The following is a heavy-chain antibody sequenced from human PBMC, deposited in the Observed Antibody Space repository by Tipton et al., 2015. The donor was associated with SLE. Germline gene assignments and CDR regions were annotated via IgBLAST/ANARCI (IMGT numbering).Heavy chain of an antibody. CDR2: IKGDGTEK. CDR3: VRVYCSSDTCYQIDC. Sequence: SLRLSCAASGFTFNNYWMTWVRQAPGKGLEWVANIKGDGTEKYYVDSVKGRFTISRDNAKHSLYLQMNSLRAEDTAVYYCVRVYCSSDTCYQIDCWGQGTLVTVSS. J-gene: IGHJ4*02. V-gene: IGHV3-7*04. D-gene: IGHD2-2*01. CDR1: GFTFNNYW.